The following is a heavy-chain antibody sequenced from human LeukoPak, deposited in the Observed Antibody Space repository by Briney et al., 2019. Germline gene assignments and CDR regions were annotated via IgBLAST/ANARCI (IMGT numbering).Heavy chain of an antibody. CDR3: ARGEGYSYGALSY. J-gene: IGHJ4*02. CDR1: GYTFTGYY. V-gene: IGHV1-2*02. D-gene: IGHD5-18*01. CDR2: INPNSGGT. Sequence: ASVNVSCKPSGYTFTGYYMHWVRQAPGQGLEWMGWINPNSGGTNSAQKFQGRVTMTRDTSISTAYMELSRLRSDDTAVYYRARGEGYSYGALSYWGQGTLVTVSS.